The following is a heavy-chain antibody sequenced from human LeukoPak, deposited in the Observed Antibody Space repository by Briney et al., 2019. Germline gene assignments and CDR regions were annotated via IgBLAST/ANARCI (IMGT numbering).Heavy chain of an antibody. CDR1: GGSIDSSNYY. Sequence: SETLSLTCTVSGGSIDSSNYYWGWIRQPPGKGLEWIGSISYSGSSYYNPSLKSRVTISVDTSKNQFSLKVNSVTAADTAVYYCARDGANSGNYRGHWFDPWGQGTRVTVSS. D-gene: IGHD1-26*01. J-gene: IGHJ5*02. V-gene: IGHV4-39*02. CDR3: ARDGANSGNYRGHWFDP. CDR2: ISYSGSS.